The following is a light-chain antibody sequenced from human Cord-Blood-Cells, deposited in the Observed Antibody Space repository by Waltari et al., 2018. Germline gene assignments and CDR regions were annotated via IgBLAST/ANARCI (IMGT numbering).Light chain of an antibody. J-gene: IGLJ2*01. CDR2: GTS. Sequence: QSVLTQPPSVSGAPGQRVTISCTGSSSNIGAGYDVHWYQQLPGTAPKLLIYGTSNRPSGVPDRVSGSKSGTSASLAITGRQAEDEADYYCQSYDSSLSAHVVFGGGTKLTVL. CDR1: SSNIGAGYD. CDR3: QSYDSSLSAHVV. V-gene: IGLV1-40*01.